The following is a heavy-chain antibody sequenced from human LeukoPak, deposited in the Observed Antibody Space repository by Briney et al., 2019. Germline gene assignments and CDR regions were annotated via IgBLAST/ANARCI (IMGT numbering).Heavy chain of an antibody. J-gene: IGHJ5*02. CDR2: IYVDGRTT. Sequence: GGSLRLSCVASGFTFSNYWMHWVRQPPGKGLVWVSRIYVDGRTTNYADSVKGRFTISSDNAKNTVYLEMNSLSVEDTATYYCIRDFRSADLWGQGTLVTVTS. CDR3: IRDFRSADL. V-gene: IGHV3-74*01. CDR1: GFTFSNYW.